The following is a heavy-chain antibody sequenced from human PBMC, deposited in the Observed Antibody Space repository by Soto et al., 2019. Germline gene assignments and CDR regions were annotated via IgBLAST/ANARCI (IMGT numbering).Heavy chain of an antibody. CDR2: ITPMFGTP. Sequence: QVQLVQSGAEVKKPGSSVKVSCKASGRTFSSYTITWVRQAPGQGLEWMGGITPMFGTPNYAQTLRGRVTITADESSSTAYMELSSLRSEDTAMYFCARAGTFYYSLAYYYLYWGQGTLVTVSS. CDR1: GRTFSSYT. D-gene: IGHD3-22*01. V-gene: IGHV1-69*01. CDR3: ARAGTFYYSLAYYYLY. J-gene: IGHJ4*02.